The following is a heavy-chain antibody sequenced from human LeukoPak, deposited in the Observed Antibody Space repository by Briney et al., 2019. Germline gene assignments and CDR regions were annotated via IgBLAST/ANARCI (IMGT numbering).Heavy chain of an antibody. J-gene: IGHJ4*02. CDR1: GYTFTSYY. CDR3: ARQYCSGGSCYAEYYFDY. V-gene: IGHV1-18*04. D-gene: IGHD2-15*01. Sequence: GASVKVSCKASGYTFTSYYMHWVRQAPGQGLEWMGWISAYNGNTNYAQKLQGRVTMTTDTSTSTAYMELRSLRSDDTAVYYCARQYCSGGSCYAEYYFDYWGQGTLVTVSS. CDR2: ISAYNGNT.